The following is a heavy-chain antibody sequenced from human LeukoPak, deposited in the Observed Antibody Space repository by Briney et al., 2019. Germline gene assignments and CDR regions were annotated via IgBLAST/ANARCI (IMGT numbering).Heavy chain of an antibody. Sequence: SETLSLTCAVYGGSFSDYFWNWIRQPPGKGLEWIGEINHGGGTRYNPSLKSRATISVDTSKKQFSLNLTSVTAADTAVYYCARGEDGTGDYRPTYFDSWGQGTLDTVSS. D-gene: IGHD4-17*01. CDR3: ARGEDGTGDYRPTYFDS. J-gene: IGHJ4*02. CDR2: INHGGGT. CDR1: GGSFSDYF. V-gene: IGHV4-34*01.